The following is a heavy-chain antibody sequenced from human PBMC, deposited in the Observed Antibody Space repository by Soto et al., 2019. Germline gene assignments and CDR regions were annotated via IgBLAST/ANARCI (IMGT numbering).Heavy chain of an antibody. J-gene: IGHJ4*02. CDR1: GYTFTEYW. CDR2: IDPSDSYN. CDR3: VRHRVGSYYYFDY. D-gene: IGHD1-26*01. V-gene: IGHV5-10-1*01. Sequence: GESLRISCKGAGYTFTEYWISCVRQMPGKGLEWIGSIDPSDSYNSNSPSFHGHVTISADNSINTAYMQWSSLKASDTAMYYCVRHRVGSYYYFDYWGQGTLVTVSS.